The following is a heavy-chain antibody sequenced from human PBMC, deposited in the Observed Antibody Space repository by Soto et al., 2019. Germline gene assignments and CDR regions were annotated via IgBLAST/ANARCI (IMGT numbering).Heavy chain of an antibody. Sequence: QVQLQESGPGLVKPSQTLSLTCTVSGGSIRSGGYYWSWIRQHPGKGLEWIRYIYYSGSTYYNPSLKSRVTISVDTSKNQFSLKLTSVDAADSAVYYCARSSTSANYFDYWGQGTLVTVSS. CDR2: IYYSGST. V-gene: IGHV4-31*03. CDR1: GGSIRSGGYY. CDR3: ARSSTSANYFDY. J-gene: IGHJ4*02. D-gene: IGHD2-2*01.